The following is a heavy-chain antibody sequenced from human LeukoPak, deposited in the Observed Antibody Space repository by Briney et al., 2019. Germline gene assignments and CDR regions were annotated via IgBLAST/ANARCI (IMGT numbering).Heavy chain of an antibody. V-gene: IGHV1-46*01. J-gene: IGHJ3*02. Sequence: ASVTVSFTASGYTLTSYSMNWVRQAPGQGLEWMGVINPSLGTTSYAQDFQGRVTVTRDTSTNTVYMELSSLRYEDTAVYFCARPLNQWEAFDIWGQGTMVTVSS. CDR1: GYTLTSYS. D-gene: IGHD1-26*01. CDR2: INPSLGTT. CDR3: ARPLNQWEAFDI.